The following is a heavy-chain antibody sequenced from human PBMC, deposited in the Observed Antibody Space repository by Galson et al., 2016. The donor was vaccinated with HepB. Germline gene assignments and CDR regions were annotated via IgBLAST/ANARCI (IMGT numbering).Heavy chain of an antibody. D-gene: IGHD5-24*01. V-gene: IGHV3-53*01. J-gene: IGHJ4*02. CDR1: GFTVSSNY. Sequence: SLRLSCAASGFTVSSNYMSWVRQAPGKGLEWVSVVYSGGSTYYADSVKGRFTLSRDHYKNTLYLQMNSLRAEDTAIYYCSVELLQDFDFWGQGPWSPSPQ. CDR2: VYSGGST. CDR3: SVELLQDFDF.